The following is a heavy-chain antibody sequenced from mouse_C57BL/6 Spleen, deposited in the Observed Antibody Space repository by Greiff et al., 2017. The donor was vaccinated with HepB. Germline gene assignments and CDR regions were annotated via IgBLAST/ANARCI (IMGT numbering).Heavy chain of an antibody. V-gene: IGHV6-3*01. Sequence: DVKLVESGGGLVQPGGSMKLSCVASGFTFSNYWMNWVRQSPEKGLEWVAQIRLKSDNYATHYAESVKGRFTISRDDSKSSVYLQMNNLRAEDTGIYYCTASAWFAYWGQGTLVTVSA. CDR3: TASAWFAY. J-gene: IGHJ3*01. CDR1: GFTFSNYW. CDR2: IRLKSDNYAT.